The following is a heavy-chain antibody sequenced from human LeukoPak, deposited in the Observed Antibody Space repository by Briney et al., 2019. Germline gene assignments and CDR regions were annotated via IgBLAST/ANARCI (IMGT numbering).Heavy chain of an antibody. CDR1: VFTFSTFA. CDR2: IFPSGGEL. D-gene: IGHD2-8*02. V-gene: IGHV3-23*01. CDR3: ATYTQVLLPFES. Sequence: GGSLRLSCAASVFTFSTFAMIGVRQPPGKGLEWVSSIFPSGGELHYADSVRGRFTISRDNSKTTLSLQMNSLRAEHTAIYDGATYTQVLLPFESWGQGTLVTVSS. J-gene: IGHJ4*02.